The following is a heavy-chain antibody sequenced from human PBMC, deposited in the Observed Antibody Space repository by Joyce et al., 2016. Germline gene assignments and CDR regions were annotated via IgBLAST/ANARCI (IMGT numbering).Heavy chain of an antibody. CDR3: ETYYYDSSGYYLTY. J-gene: IGHJ4*02. V-gene: IGHV1-69*01. CDR1: GGTFNNYI. CDR2: IIPISGTP. Sequence: QVQLVQSGAEVKKPGSSVKFSCKASGGTFNNYIINWVRQAPGQGLEWMGGIIPISGTPNSAQKFQGRLTIAADESTSTAYMELNSLKSEDTAVYYCETYYYDSSGYYLTYWGQGTLVTVSS. D-gene: IGHD3-22*01.